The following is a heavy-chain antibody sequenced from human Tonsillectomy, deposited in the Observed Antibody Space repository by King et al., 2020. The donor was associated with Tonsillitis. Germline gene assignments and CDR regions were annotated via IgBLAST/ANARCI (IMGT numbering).Heavy chain of an antibody. CDR3: ARDRGYNDAFDI. D-gene: IGHD1-1*01. CDR1: GFTFSDYY. Sequence: QWQLVQSGGGLVKPGGSLRLSCAASGFTFSDYYMNWIRQAPGKGLECVSYISSSSSYTNYADSVKGRFTISRDNAKNSLFLQMNSLRAEDTAVYYCARDRGYNDAFDIWGQGTMVTVSS. V-gene: IGHV3-11*06. J-gene: IGHJ3*02. CDR2: ISSSSSYT.